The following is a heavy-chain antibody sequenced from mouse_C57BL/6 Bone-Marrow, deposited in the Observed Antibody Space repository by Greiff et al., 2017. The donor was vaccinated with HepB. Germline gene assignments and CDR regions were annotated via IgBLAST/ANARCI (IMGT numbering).Heavy chain of an antibody. CDR3: AIYYGNSLWFAY. Sequence: EVKLVESGGGLVQPGESLKLSCESNEYEFPSHDMSWVRKTPEKRLELVAAINSDGGSTYYPDTMERRFIISRDNTKKTLYLQMSSLRSEDTALYYCAIYYGNSLWFAYWGQGTLVTVSA. J-gene: IGHJ3*01. V-gene: IGHV5-2*01. CDR2: INSDGGST. CDR1: EYEFPSHD. D-gene: IGHD2-1*01.